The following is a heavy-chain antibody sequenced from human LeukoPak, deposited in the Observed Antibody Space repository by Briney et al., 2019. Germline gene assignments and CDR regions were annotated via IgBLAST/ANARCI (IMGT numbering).Heavy chain of an antibody. CDR2: ISGSGGST. CDR1: GFTFSSYA. V-gene: IGHV3-23*01. CDR3: AKLTRGYYDYVWGSYRYPGAFDI. Sequence: GGSLKLSCAASGFTFSSYAMCWVRQAPGKGLEWVSAISGSGGSTYYADSVKGRFTISRDNSKNTLYLQMNSLRAEDTAVYYCAKLTRGYYDYVWGSYRYPGAFDIWGQGTMVTVSS. J-gene: IGHJ3*02. D-gene: IGHD3-16*02.